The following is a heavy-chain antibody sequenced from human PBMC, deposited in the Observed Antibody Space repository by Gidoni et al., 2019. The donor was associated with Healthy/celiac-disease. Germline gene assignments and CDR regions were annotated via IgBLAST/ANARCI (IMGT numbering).Heavy chain of an antibody. Sequence: EVQLVQSGAEVKQPGESLKISCKGSGYSFTSSWIGWVRQMPGKGLEWMGIIYPGDSDTRYSPSFQGQVTISADKSISTAYLQWSSLKASDTAMYYCARGVHYDSSGYEAFYFDYWGQGTLVTVSS. J-gene: IGHJ4*02. CDR1: GYSFTSSW. V-gene: IGHV5-51*01. CDR2: IYPGDSDT. CDR3: ARGVHYDSSGYEAFYFDY. D-gene: IGHD3-22*01.